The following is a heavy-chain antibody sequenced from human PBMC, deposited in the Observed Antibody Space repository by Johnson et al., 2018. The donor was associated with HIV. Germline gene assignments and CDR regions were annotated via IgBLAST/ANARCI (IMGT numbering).Heavy chain of an antibody. CDR2: IWCDGSNK. Sequence: QVQLVESGGDLVQPGRSLRLSCAASGFTFSSYGIHWVRQAPGKGLEWEAFIWCDGSNKSYAGSVKGRFTISRDNSKNTLYLQMNSLRAEDTALYYCARDVREYSSSFDAFDIWGQGTMVTVSS. CDR1: GFTFSSYG. CDR3: ARDVREYSSSFDAFDI. J-gene: IGHJ3*02. V-gene: IGHV3-33*01. D-gene: IGHD6-6*01.